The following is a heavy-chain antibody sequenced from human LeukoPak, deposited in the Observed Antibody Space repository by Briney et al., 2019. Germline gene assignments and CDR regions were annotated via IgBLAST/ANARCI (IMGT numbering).Heavy chain of an antibody. D-gene: IGHD5-18*01. V-gene: IGHV3-30*02. Sequence: GGSLRLSCAASGFTFSSYGMHWVRQAPGKGLEWVAFIRYDGSNKYYADSVKGRFTISRDNSKNTLYLQTNSLRAEDTAVYYCAKVPGYSYGIDYWGQGTLVTVSS. CDR2: IRYDGSNK. CDR3: AKVPGYSYGIDY. CDR1: GFTFSSYG. J-gene: IGHJ4*02.